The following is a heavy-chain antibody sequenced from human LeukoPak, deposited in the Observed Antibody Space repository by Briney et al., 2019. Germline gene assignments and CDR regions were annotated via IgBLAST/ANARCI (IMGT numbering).Heavy chain of an antibody. D-gene: IGHD1-14*01. J-gene: IGHJ4*02. CDR3: AKATLNSPPAEFDS. CDR2: IYSGGST. Sequence: GGSLRLSCAASGFTVSSNYMSWVRQAPGKGLEWVSVIYSGGSTYYLGSVKGRFTISRDNSKNTLYLQMNSLRPEDTAVYYCAKATLNSPPAEFDSWGQGTLVTVSS. CDR1: GFTVSSNY. V-gene: IGHV3-53*01.